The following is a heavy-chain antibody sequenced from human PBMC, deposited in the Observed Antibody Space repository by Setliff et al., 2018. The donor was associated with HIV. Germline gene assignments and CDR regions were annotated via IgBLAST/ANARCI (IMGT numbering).Heavy chain of an antibody. Sequence: PGGSLRLSCVGSGFTFKTYSMNWVRQAPGKGLEWVAGISGAGATTYYADSVKGRFTISRDNSKDTLYLQMNSLRAEDTAVYYCAKDGYSDYLNSYFDYWGQGTLVTVSS. CDR1: GFTFKTYS. CDR3: AKDGYSDYLNSYFDY. D-gene: IGHD4-17*01. J-gene: IGHJ4*02. CDR2: ISGAGATT. V-gene: IGHV3-23*01.